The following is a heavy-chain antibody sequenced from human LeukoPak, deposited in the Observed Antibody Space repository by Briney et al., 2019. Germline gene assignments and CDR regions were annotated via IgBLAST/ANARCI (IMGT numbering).Heavy chain of an antibody. D-gene: IGHD2-2*01. Sequence: GASLKISCKGSGYSSTSYWIGWVRQMPGKGLEWMGIIYPGDSDTRYSPSFQGQVTISADKSISTAYLQWSSLKASDTAMYYCARRRYCSSTSCYDDAFDIWGQGTMVTVSS. J-gene: IGHJ3*02. V-gene: IGHV5-51*01. CDR3: ARRRYCSSTSCYDDAFDI. CDR2: IYPGDSDT. CDR1: GYSSTSYW.